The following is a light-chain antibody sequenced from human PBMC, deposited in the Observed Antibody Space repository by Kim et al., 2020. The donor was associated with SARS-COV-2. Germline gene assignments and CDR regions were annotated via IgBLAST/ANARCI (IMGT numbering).Light chain of an antibody. CDR2: AAS. V-gene: IGKV1-39*01. CDR1: QSISSY. J-gene: IGKJ2*03. CDR3: QQSYSTPRS. Sequence: SASVGDRVTITCRASQSISSYLNWDQQKPGKAPKLLIYAASSLQSGVPSRFSGSGSGTDFTLTISSLQPEDFATYYCQQSYSTPRSFGQGTKLEI.